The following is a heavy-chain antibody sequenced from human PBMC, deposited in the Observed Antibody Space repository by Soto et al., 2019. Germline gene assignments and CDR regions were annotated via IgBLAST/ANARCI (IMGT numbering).Heavy chain of an antibody. J-gene: IGHJ6*02. Sequence: SVKVSCKASGYTFTSYGISWVRQAPGQGVEWMGGIIPIFGIANYAQKFQGRVTITADKSTSTAYMELSSLRSEDTAVYYCAREGRGSRYYGMAVWGQGTTVPVSS. CDR2: IIPIFGIA. V-gene: IGHV1-69*10. CDR1: GYTFTSYG. CDR3: AREGRGSRYYGMAV.